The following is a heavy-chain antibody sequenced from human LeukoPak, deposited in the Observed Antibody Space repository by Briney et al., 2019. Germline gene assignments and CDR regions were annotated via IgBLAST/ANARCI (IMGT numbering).Heavy chain of an antibody. CDR1: GYTFTGYY. Sequence: ASVKVSCKASGYTFTGYYMHWVRQAPGQGLEWMGWINPNSGNTGYAQKFQGRVTITRNTSISTAYMELSSLRSEDTAVYYCARVVSGSYRGFDYWGQGTLVTVSS. CDR2: INPNSGNT. D-gene: IGHD1-26*01. CDR3: ARVVSGSYRGFDY. J-gene: IGHJ4*02. V-gene: IGHV1-8*03.